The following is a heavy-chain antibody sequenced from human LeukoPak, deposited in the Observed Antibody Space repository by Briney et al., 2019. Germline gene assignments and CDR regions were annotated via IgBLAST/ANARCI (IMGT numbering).Heavy chain of an antibody. Sequence: GGSLRLSCAASGFTFSSYAMHWVRQAPGKGLEWVAVISYDGSNKYYADSVKGRFTISRDNSKNTLYLQMNSLRAEDTAVYYCARDNYYGTSYYYYYYMDVWAKGPRSPSP. CDR2: ISYDGSNK. D-gene: IGHD1-26*01. CDR1: GFTFSSYA. J-gene: IGHJ6*03. CDR3: ARDNYYGTSYYYYYYMDV. V-gene: IGHV3-30*01.